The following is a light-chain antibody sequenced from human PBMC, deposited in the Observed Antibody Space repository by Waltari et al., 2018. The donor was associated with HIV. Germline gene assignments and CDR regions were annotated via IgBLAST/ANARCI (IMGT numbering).Light chain of an antibody. Sequence: QSALTQPPSASGSPGQSVTISCTGTSSDVGGYNYVSWYQQHPGTAPKLLIYGHTNRPSGVPDRFSGSKSGTSASLAITGLQAEDEADYYCQSYDGSLGGYVFGTGTAVTVL. J-gene: IGLJ1*01. CDR3: QSYDGSLGGYV. CDR1: SSDVGGYNY. V-gene: IGLV2-8*01. CDR2: GHT.